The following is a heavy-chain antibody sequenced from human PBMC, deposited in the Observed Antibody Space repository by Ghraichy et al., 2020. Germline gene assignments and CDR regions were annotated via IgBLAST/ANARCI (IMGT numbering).Heavy chain of an antibody. D-gene: IGHD3-10*01. J-gene: IGHJ6*03. Sequence: SETLSLTCAVYGESFSGYSWTWIRQRPGKGLEWIGEVDHSGRSSLNPSLKSRVTISIDTSKNQFSLKVNSMTAADTALYYCARGLTKTVVRGFLVGVAYSSFYLDVWGKGTTVTVSS. CDR3: ARGLTKTVVRGFLVGVAYSSFYLDV. CDR2: VDHSGRS. CDR1: GESFSGYS. V-gene: IGHV4-34*01.